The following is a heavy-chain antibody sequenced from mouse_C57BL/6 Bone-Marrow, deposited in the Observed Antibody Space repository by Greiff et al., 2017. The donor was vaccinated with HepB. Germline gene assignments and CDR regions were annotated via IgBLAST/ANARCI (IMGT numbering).Heavy chain of an antibody. CDR2: IYPGSGST. CDR3: ARGGITTVVPTYWYFDV. V-gene: IGHV1-55*01. CDR1: GYTFTSYW. J-gene: IGHJ1*03. Sequence: VQLQQPGAELVKPGASVKMSCKASGYTFTSYWITWVKQRPGQGLEWIGDIYPGSGSTNYNEKFKSKATLTVDTSSSTAYMQLSSLTSEDSAVYYCARGGITTVVPTYWYFDVWGTGTTVTVSS. D-gene: IGHD1-1*01.